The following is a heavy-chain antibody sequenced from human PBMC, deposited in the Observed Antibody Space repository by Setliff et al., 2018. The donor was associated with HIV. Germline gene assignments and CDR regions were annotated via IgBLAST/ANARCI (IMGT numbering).Heavy chain of an antibody. J-gene: IGHJ6*03. D-gene: IGHD2-15*01. CDR2: ISYDGSKK. CDR1: GFTFSRYG. CDR3: ARAGVVEGYYYYYYMDV. V-gene: IGHV3-30*04. Sequence: GGSLRLSCAASGFTFSRYGMHWVRQAPGKGLEWVAFISYDGSKKYDADFVKGRFTISRDNSKNTLYLQMNSLRAEDTAVYYCARAGVVEGYYYYYYMDVWGKGTTVTVSS.